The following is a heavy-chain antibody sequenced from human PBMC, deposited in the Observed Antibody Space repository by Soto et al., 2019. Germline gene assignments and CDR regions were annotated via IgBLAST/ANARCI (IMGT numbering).Heavy chain of an antibody. CDR2: SSAYNGNT. CDR3: ARDPQIFDS. V-gene: IGHV1-18*04. CDR1: GYTFTSYG. Sequence: QFQLVQSGAEVKKPGASVKVSCKASGYTFTSYGISWVRQAPGQGRKWMGWSSAYNGNTKYAQKFQGRVTMTTDTSTSTAYREMRSLRSDDTAVYYCARDPQIFDSWGQGTLVTVSS. J-gene: IGHJ4*02.